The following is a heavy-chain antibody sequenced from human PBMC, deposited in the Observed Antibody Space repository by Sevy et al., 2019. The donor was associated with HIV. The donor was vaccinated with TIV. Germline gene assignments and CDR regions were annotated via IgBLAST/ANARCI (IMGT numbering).Heavy chain of an antibody. J-gene: IGHJ3*02. CDR3: ARDGITMVRGGAFDI. CDR1: GFTFSSYS. D-gene: IGHD3-10*01. V-gene: IGHV3-21*01. Sequence: GGSLRLSCAASGFTFSSYSMNWVRQAPGKGLEWVSSISSRSSYIYYAYSVKGRFTISRGNAKNSLYLQMNSLRAEDTAVYYCARDGITMVRGGAFDIWGQGTMVTVSS. CDR2: ISSRSSYI.